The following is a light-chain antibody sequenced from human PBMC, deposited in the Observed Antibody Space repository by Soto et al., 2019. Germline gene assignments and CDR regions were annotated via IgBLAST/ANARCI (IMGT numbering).Light chain of an antibody. CDR2: KAS. V-gene: IGKV1-5*03. CDR3: QQYNSYSLT. Sequence: DIPGNQSRSTLSASIGDRFPITCRASQSISSWLAWYQQKPGKAPKLLIYKASSLESGVPSRFSGSGSGTEFTLTISSLQPDDFATYYCQQYNSYSLTFGQGTKVDI. J-gene: IGKJ1*01. CDR1: QSISSW.